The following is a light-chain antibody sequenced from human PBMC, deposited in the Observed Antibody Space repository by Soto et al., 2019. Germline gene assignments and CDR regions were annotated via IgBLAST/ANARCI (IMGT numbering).Light chain of an antibody. CDR3: QQYGSSAWT. J-gene: IGKJ1*01. CDR2: GAS. Sequence: LTWGPVSISLSPGERVTLSFMASQTVTRSYLAWYQQKPGQAPRLLIYGASIRATGIPARFSGGGSGTDFILSISRLEPEDSAVYYCQQYGSSAWTFGQRTKVDI. V-gene: IGKV3-20*01. CDR1: QTVTRSY.